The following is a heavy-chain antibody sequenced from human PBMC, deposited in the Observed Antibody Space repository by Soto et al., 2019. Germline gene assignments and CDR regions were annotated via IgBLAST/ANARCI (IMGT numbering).Heavy chain of an antibody. V-gene: IGHV1-58*01. D-gene: IGHD5-12*01. CDR2: IVVGSGNT. CDR3: AVTTRIVATKPYFDY. CDR1: GFTFTSSA. J-gene: IGHJ4*02. Sequence: QMQLVQSGPEVKKPGTSVKVSYKASGFTFTSSAVQWVRQARGQRLEWIGWIVVGSGNTNYAQKFQERVTITRDMSTSTAYMELSSLRSEDTAVYYCAVTTRIVATKPYFDYWGQGTLVTVSS.